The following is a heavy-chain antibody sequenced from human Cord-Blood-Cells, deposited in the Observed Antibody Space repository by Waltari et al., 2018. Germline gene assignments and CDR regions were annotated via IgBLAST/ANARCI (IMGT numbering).Heavy chain of an antibody. V-gene: IGHV4-59*11. CDR3: ARGGAFDI. CDR2: IYYSGST. D-gene: IGHD3-16*01. J-gene: IGHJ3*02. Sequence: QVQLQESGPGLVKPSETLSLTCTVSGGSISSHYWSWIRQPPGKGLEWIGYIYYSGSTNYNPSLKSRVTISVDTSKNQFSLKLSSVTAADTAVYYCARGGAFDIWGQGTMVTVSS. CDR1: GGSISSHY.